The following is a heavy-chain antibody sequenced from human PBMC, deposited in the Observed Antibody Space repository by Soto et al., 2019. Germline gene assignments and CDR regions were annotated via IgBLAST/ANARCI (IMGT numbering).Heavy chain of an antibody. CDR2: ISYDGSNK. CDR3: ARDRSVLVPAATFDY. J-gene: IGHJ4*02. V-gene: IGHV3-30-3*01. D-gene: IGHD2-2*01. CDR1: GFTFSSYA. Sequence: GGSLRLSCAASGFTFSSYAMHWVRQAPGKGLEWVAVISYDGSNKYYADSVKGRFTISRDNSKNTLYLQMNSLRAEDTAVYYCARDRSVLVPAATFDYWGQGTLVTVSS.